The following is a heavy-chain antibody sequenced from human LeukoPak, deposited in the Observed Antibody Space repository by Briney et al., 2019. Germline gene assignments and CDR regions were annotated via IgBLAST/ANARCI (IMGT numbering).Heavy chain of an antibody. V-gene: IGHV3-48*04. D-gene: IGHD3-10*01. CDR3: ARGLIDGSYLDP. J-gene: IGHJ5*02. Sequence: QPGGSLRLSCVASGFNFNIFTMRWVRQTPGKGLEWVAHIADTGTIHYADSVKGRLTISRDNANNSLYLQMNSLRVEDTGLYYCARGLIDGSYLDPWGQGTQVTVSS. CDR2: IADTGTI. CDR1: GFNFNIFT.